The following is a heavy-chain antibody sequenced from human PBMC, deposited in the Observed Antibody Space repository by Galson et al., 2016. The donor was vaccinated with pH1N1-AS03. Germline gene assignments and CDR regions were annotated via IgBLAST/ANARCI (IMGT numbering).Heavy chain of an antibody. J-gene: IGHJ5*02. CDR1: GYTFTSYN. D-gene: IGHD5-12*01. CDR2: IYPDTGGT. V-gene: IGHV1-2*02. Sequence: SVKVSCKASGYTFTSYNVHWVRQAPGQGLEWLGWIYPDTGGTNYAPKFEGRVSITRDSSINTAFLEVRSLRSDDSAVYFCARDPNWGNDYRVGPWGQGTLIIVS. CDR3: ARDPNWGNDYRVGP.